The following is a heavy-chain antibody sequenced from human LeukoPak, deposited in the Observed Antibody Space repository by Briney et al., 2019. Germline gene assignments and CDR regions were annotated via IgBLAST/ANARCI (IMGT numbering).Heavy chain of an antibody. Sequence: SETLSLTCTVSGYSISTGYYWGWIRQPPGKGLEWIGHIFHSGSTYYNPSLKSRVTLSVDTSQNQFSLRLSSVTAADTAVYYCAGGGSSRGYPEIFDYWGQGTLVTVSS. CDR1: GYSISTGYY. J-gene: IGHJ4*02. CDR2: IFHSGST. V-gene: IGHV4-38-2*02. D-gene: IGHD3-22*01. CDR3: AGGGSSRGYPEIFDY.